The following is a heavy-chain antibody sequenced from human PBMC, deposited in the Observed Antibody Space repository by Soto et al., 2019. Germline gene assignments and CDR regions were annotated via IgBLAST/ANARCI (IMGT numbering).Heavy chain of an antibody. CDR1: GDSVARNSAA. CDR3: TTGATSGRSVNYYYGIDV. J-gene: IGHJ6*02. CDR2: TYYRSKWYT. D-gene: IGHD3-3*01. Sequence: PSQTLSLTCAISGDSVARNSAAWNWIRQSPSRGLEWLGRTYYRSKWYTDYAESVKSRITINPDTSKNQVSLQLKSVNPEDTAVYYCTTGATSGRSVNYYYGIDVWGQGTTVTVSS. V-gene: IGHV6-1*01.